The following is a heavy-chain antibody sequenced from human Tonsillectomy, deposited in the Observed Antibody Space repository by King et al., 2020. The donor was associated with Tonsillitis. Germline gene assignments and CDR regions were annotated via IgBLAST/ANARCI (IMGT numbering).Heavy chain of an antibody. CDR3: ARVRSKWDLHDAFDM. V-gene: IGHV3-30-3*01. CDR2: ISYDGSSK. CDR1: GFTFSTYS. J-gene: IGHJ3*02. Sequence: QVQLVESGGGVVQPGRSLRLSCAASGFTFSTYSVHWVRQAPGKGLEWVAVISYDGSSKHSADSVKGRFTISRDNSKNTLYLQMNSLRTEDTAVYYCARVRSKWDLHDAFDMWGQGTMVTVAS. D-gene: IGHD1-26*01.